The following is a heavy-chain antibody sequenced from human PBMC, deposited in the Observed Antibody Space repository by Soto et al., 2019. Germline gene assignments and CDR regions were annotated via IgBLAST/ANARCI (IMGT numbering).Heavy chain of an antibody. J-gene: IGHJ1*01. V-gene: IGHV3-30*03. D-gene: IGHD3-22*01. CDR3: AREEASCGYAGTCQY. Sequence: QVQLVESGGGVVQPGQSLRLSCAASGFTFSSYVMHWVRQAPGKGLEWVALMPSDGTHNKQYADSVNGRFSVSRDNSKNTLSLQMNSLKVEDRAVYYCAREEASCGYAGTCQYWGQGTLVTVSS. CDR2: MPSDGTHNK. CDR1: GFTFSSYV.